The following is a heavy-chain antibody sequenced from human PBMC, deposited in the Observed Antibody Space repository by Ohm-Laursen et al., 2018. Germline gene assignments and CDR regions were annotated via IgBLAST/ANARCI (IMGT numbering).Heavy chain of an antibody. Sequence: TLSLTCAVSGGSISRQYWNWIRQPPGKGLEWIGYIYSSGSTKYNPSLNSRVTISEDTSKNQFSLKLSSVTAADTALYYCARGLWWFDPWGQGTLVTVSS. V-gene: IGHV4-59*08. CDR2: IYSSGST. CDR3: ARGLWWFDP. CDR1: GGSISRQY. J-gene: IGHJ5*02.